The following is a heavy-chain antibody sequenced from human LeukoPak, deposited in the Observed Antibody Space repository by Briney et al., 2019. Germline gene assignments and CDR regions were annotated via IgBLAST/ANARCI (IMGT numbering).Heavy chain of an antibody. V-gene: IGHV3-33*01. CDR3: ARGRLCSCGHCYLNFDY. CDR2: IWHDGSNE. Sequence: SGGSLRLSCAPSGFTFSSYAMHWVRQAPGKGLERVAVIWHDGSNEYYGDSVKGRFTISRDNSKNTLYLQMNSLRAEDTAVYYCARGRLCSCGHCYLNFDYWGQGTQVTVSS. CDR1: GFTFSSYA. D-gene: IGHD2-15*01. J-gene: IGHJ4*02.